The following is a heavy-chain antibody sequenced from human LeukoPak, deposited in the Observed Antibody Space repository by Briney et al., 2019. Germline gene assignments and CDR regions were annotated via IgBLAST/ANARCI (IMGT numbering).Heavy chain of an antibody. Sequence: GGSLRLSCAASGFTFSSYAMSWVRQAPGKGLEWVSAISGSSSYIYYADSVKGRFTISRDNAKNSLYLQMNSLRAEDTAVYYCASEEWFDYWGQGTLVTVSS. CDR1: GFTFSSYA. CDR3: ASEEWFDY. V-gene: IGHV3-21*01. CDR2: ISGSSSYI. D-gene: IGHD2-8*01. J-gene: IGHJ4*02.